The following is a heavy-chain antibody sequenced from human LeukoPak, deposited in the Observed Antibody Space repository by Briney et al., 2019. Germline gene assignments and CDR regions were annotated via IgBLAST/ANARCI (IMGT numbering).Heavy chain of an antibody. CDR1: GFSFSSYE. V-gene: IGHV3-48*03. D-gene: IGHD6-25*01. CDR2: ISASGTLT. CDR3: ARDGTPIYSSGWVYMDV. Sequence: GGSLRLSCAASGFSFSSYETNGVRQAPGKGLEWISYISASGTLTHYADPVEGRFTISRDNAKNSLYLQMNSLRGEGTAVYYCARDGTPIYSSGWVYMDVWGNGTTVTISS. J-gene: IGHJ6*04.